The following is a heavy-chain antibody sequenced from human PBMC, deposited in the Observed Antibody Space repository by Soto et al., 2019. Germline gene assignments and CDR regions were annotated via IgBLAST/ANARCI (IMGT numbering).Heavy chain of an antibody. CDR2: ISAYNGNT. D-gene: IGHD1-26*01. V-gene: IGHV1-18*04. J-gene: IGHJ4*02. CDR1: GYTFTSYG. Sequence: ASVKVSCKASGYTFTSYGISWVRQAPGQGLEWMGWISAYNGNTNYAQKLQGRVTMTTDTSTSTAYMELRSLRSDDTAVYYCARDGNSRGWELLKCFDYWGQGTLVTVSS. CDR3: ARDGNSRGWELLKCFDY.